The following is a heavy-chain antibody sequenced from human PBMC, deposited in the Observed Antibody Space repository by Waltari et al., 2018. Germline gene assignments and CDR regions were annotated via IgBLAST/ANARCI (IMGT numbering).Heavy chain of an antibody. Sequence: QVQLVQSGAEVKKPGSSVKVSCKASGGTFSSYAISWVRRAPGQGLEWMGGIIPIFGTANYAQKFQGRVTITTDESTSTAYMELSSLRSEDTAVYYCARDRDSSSGTLDYWGQGTLVTVSS. V-gene: IGHV1-69*05. CDR2: IIPIFGTA. D-gene: IGHD6-6*01. CDR1: GGTFSSYA. J-gene: IGHJ4*02. CDR3: ARDRDSSSGTLDY.